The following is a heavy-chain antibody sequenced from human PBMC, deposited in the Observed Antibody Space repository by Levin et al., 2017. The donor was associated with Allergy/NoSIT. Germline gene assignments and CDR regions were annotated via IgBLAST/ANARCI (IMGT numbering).Heavy chain of an antibody. CDR2: INHSGTT. J-gene: IGHJ5*02. CDR3: AREPGYCTGGSCYGGWFDP. V-gene: IGHV4-34*01. Sequence: SETLSLTCAVYGGSFSGYYWSWIRQPPGKGLEWIGEINHSGTTIYNPSLKSRVTISADTSKNQISLKLTSVTAADTAVYYCAREPGYCTGGSCYGGWFDPWGQGTLVTVSS. CDR1: GGSFSGYY. D-gene: IGHD2-15*01.